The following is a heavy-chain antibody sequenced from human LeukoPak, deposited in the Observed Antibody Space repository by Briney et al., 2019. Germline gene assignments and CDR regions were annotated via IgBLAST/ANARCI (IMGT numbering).Heavy chain of an antibody. Sequence: SETLSLTCTVSGGSISSYYWSWIRQPPGKGLEWIGYIYYSGSTNYNPSLKSRVTISVDTSKNQFSLKLSSVTAADTAVYYCARQGLNYYYGMGVWGQGTTVTVSS. D-gene: IGHD3/OR15-3a*01. CDR1: GGSISSYY. CDR2: IYYSGST. CDR3: ARQGLNYYYGMGV. V-gene: IGHV4-59*08. J-gene: IGHJ6*02.